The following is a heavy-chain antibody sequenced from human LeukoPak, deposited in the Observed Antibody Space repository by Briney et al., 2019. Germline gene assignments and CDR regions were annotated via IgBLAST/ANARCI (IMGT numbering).Heavy chain of an antibody. J-gene: IGHJ4*02. V-gene: IGHV1-46*01. CDR1: GYTFSSYY. CDR2: INPSGGST. Sequence: WASVKVSCKASGYTFSSYYMHWVRQAPGQGLEWMGIINPSGGSTSYAQKFQGRVTMTRDTSTSTVYMELSSLRSEDTAVYYCARDRRGWYEDYWGQGTLVTVSS. CDR3: ARDRRGWYEDY. D-gene: IGHD6-19*01.